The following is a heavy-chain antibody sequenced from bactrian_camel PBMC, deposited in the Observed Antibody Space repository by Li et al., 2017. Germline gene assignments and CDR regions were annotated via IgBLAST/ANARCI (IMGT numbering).Heavy chain of an antibody. Sequence: HVQLVESGGGSVQTGGSLRLSCVFSGSTNGIRFMAWFRQPPGKEREGVAGIITGGRSTFYANSVKGRFTITQDNAKNTVYLQMNSLKPEDTAMYYCAARGPYCYTKLSVADFTYWGQGTQVTVS. CDR3: AARGPYCYTKLSVADFTY. CDR2: IITGGRST. D-gene: IGHD2*01. J-gene: IGHJ6*01. CDR1: GSTNGIRF. V-gene: IGHV3S1*01.